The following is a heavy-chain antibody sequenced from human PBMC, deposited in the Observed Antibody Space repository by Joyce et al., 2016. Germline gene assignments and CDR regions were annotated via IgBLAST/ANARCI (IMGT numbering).Heavy chain of an antibody. J-gene: IGHJ6*02. V-gene: IGHV1-69*01. CDR2: VIPIFNTP. CDR3: ARDRRRDYYYGLDV. Sequence: QLQLVQSGAEVKKPGSSVKVSCKASGGTFNNYAISWVRQAPGQGLQWMGGVIPIFNTPTYAQNFQGRVTLTADEATSTAYMELIRLKSEDTAVYYCARDRRRDYYYGLDVWGQGTTVTVSS. CDR1: GGTFNNYA.